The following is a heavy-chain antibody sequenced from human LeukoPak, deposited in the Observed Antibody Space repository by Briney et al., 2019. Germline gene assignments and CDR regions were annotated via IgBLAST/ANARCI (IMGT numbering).Heavy chain of an antibody. D-gene: IGHD3-22*01. J-gene: IGHJ1*01. Sequence: PSETLSLTCTVSGGSISSYYWSWIRQPPGKGLEWIGYIYYSGSTNYNPSLKSRVTISVDTSTNQFSLRLSSVTAADTAVYYCAREDNRGSYEYFHQWGQGTLVTVSS. V-gene: IGHV4-59*01. CDR1: GGSISSYY. CDR2: IYYSGST. CDR3: AREDNRGSYEYFHQ.